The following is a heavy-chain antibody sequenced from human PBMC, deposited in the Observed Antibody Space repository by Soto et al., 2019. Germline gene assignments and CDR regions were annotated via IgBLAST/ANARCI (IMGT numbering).Heavy chain of an antibody. D-gene: IGHD1-26*01. J-gene: IGHJ6*02. Sequence: SVKVSCKASGGTFSSYAISWVRQAPGQGLEWMGGIIPIFGTANYAQKFQGRVTITADESTSTAYMELSSLRSEDTAVYYCARGAPRSSGRRNRGMGGMDVWGQGTTVTVSS. V-gene: IGHV1-69*13. CDR1: GGTFSSYA. CDR3: ARGAPRSSGRRNRGMGGMDV. CDR2: IIPIFGTA.